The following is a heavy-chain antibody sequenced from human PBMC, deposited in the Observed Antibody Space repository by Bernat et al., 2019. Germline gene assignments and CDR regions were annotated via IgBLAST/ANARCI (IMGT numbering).Heavy chain of an antibody. CDR1: GFTFSSYW. CDR3: ARDYGIAVAGNYYYYGMEV. Sequence: EVQLVESGGCLVQPGGSLRLSCAASGFTFSSYWMSWVRQAPGKGLAWVANIKQDGSEKYYVDSVKGRFTISRDNAKNSLYLQMNSLRAEDTAVYYCARDYGIAVAGNYYYYGMEVWGQGTTVTVSS. D-gene: IGHD6-19*01. V-gene: IGHV3-7*03. J-gene: IGHJ6*02. CDR2: IKQDGSEK.